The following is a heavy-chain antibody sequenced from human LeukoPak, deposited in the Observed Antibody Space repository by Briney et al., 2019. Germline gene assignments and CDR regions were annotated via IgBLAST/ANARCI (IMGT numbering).Heavy chain of an antibody. V-gene: IGHV3-11*01. J-gene: IGHJ3*02. D-gene: IGHD1-14*01. CDR1: GFTFSDYY. CDR3: ARCCGYGVYNAFDI. Sequence: GGSLRLSCAASGFTFSDYYMSWIRQAPGKGLEWVSYISSGGSTIYYADSVKGRFTISRDNAKNSLYLQMNSLRAEGTAVYYCARCCGYGVYNAFDIWGQGTMVTVSS. CDR2: ISSGGSTI.